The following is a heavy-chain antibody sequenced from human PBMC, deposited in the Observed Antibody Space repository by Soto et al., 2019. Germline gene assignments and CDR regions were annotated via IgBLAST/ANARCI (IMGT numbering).Heavy chain of an antibody. J-gene: IGHJ4*02. CDR3: AHVSGICYLFDY. Sequence: QVQLVQSGAEVKKPGASVKASCKASGYTFTSYYMHWVRQAPGQGLEWMGIINPSGGSTSYAQKFQGRVTMTRDTSTSTVYMELISLKSEDTAVYYCAHVSGICYLFDYWGQGTLVTVSA. D-gene: IGHD1-26*01. V-gene: IGHV1-46*01. CDR2: INPSGGST. CDR1: GYTFTSYY.